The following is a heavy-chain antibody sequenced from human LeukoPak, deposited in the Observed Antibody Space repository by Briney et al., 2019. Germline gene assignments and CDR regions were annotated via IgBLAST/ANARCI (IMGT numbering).Heavy chain of an antibody. D-gene: IGHD2/OR15-2a*01. J-gene: IGHJ4*02. CDR1: GFTFTTYA. CDR2: ISGSGDST. V-gene: IGHV3-23*01. Sequence: GWALRLSCAASGFTFTTYAMSWVRQAPGKGLEGVSAISGSGDSTYYADSVKGRFTISRDNSKNTLYLQVNSLRAEDTAVYYCAKAHYIHFLDWGQGTLVTVSS. CDR3: AKAHYIHFLD.